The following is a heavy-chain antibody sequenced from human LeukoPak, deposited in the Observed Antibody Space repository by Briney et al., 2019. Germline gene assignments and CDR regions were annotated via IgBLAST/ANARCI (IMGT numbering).Heavy chain of an antibody. J-gene: IGHJ4*02. CDR3: ARHNHDWGWDF. V-gene: IGHV3-33*01. D-gene: IGHD2-8*02. CDR2: IWPDGTIQ. Sequence: GRSLRLSCAASGFIFSYYGMHWVRQAPGKGLEWLAVIWPDGTIQYYAGPVKGRFTISRDNSKNTLYLQLTGLRADDSAVYYCARHNHDWGWDFWGQGAQVTVSS. CDR1: GFIFSYYG.